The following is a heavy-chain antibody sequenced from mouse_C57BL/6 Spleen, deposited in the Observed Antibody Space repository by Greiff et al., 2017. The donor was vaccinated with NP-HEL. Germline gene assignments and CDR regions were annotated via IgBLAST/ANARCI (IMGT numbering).Heavy chain of an antibody. CDR1: GYTFTSYT. CDR3: AREGYYSGGFAY. J-gene: IGHJ3*01. Sequence: VQVVESGAELARPGASVKMSCKASGYTFTSYTMHWVKQRPGQGLEWIGYINPSSGYTKYNQKFKDKATLTADKSSSTAYMQLSSLTSEDSAVYYCAREGYYSGGFAYWGQGTLVTVSA. CDR2: INPSSGYT. D-gene: IGHD2-3*01. V-gene: IGHV1-4*01.